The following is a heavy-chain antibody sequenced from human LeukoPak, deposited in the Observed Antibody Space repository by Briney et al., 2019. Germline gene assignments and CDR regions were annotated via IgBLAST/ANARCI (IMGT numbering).Heavy chain of an antibody. Sequence: GGSLRLSCAASGFPFSGYWMYWLRQAPGKGMVWVSRIKPDGSYTSYADFVKGRFTTSRDNARNTLYLQMNNLRAEDTAVYYCAKNLRLHYYGMDVWGQGTTVTVSS. V-gene: IGHV3-74*01. CDR2: IKPDGSYT. CDR1: GFPFSGYW. CDR3: AKNLRLHYYGMDV. J-gene: IGHJ6*02.